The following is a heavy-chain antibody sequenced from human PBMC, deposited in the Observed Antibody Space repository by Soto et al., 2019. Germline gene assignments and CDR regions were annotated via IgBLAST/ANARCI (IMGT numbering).Heavy chain of an antibody. CDR3: ARGPVTGHFDY. Sequence: GGSLRLSCAASGFTFSSYAMHWVRQAPGKGLEWVAVISYDGSNKYYADSVKGRFTISRDNSKNTLYLQMNSLRAEDTAVYYCARGPVTGHFDYWGQGTLVTVSS. J-gene: IGHJ4*02. CDR2: ISYDGSNK. V-gene: IGHV3-30-3*01. D-gene: IGHD4-4*01. CDR1: GFTFSSYA.